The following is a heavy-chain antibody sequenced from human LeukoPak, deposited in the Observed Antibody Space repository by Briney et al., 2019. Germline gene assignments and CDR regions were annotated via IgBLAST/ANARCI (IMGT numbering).Heavy chain of an antibody. D-gene: IGHD6-13*01. J-gene: IGHJ6*03. CDR3: AREPGYSSSWGYYMDV. Sequence: GGSLRLSCAASGFTVSGDYMSWVRQAPGKGLEWVSVIYSGGSTYYADSVKGRFTISRDISKNTLYLQMNSLRAEDTAVYYCAREPGYSSSWGYYMDVWGKGTTVTISS. CDR2: IYSGGST. CDR1: GFTVSGDY. V-gene: IGHV3-53*01.